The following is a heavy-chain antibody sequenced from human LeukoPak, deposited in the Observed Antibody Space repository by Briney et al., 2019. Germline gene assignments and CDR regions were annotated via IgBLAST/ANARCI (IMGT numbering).Heavy chain of an antibody. CDR3: AKNDWGSYSGLDY. CDR1: GFTFSSYA. V-gene: IGHV3-23*01. CDR2: ISGSGGST. D-gene: IGHD3-16*01. Sequence: QPGGSLRLSCAASGFTFSSYAMSWVRQAPGKGLEWVSAISGSGGSTYYADSVKGRFTISRDNSKNTLYLQMNSLRAEDTAAYYCAKNDWGSYSGLDYWGQGTLVTVSS. J-gene: IGHJ4*02.